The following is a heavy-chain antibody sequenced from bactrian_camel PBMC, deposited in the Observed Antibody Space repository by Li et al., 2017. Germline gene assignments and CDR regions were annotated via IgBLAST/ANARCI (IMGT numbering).Heavy chain of an antibody. CDR1: KYAYSSNC. CDR3: ANAQWYRGTWYFEY. V-gene: IGHV3S1*01. J-gene: IGHJ6*01. D-gene: IGHD6*01. CDR2: IDPGGTST. Sequence: VQLVESGGGLVQPGGSLRLSCVASKYAYSSNCMGWFRQNPGKVRERVGLIDPGGTSTWYDDSVKGRFTISQDDSKNTMYLQMNNLKVEDTAMYYCANAQWYRGTWYFEYWGQGTQVTVSS.